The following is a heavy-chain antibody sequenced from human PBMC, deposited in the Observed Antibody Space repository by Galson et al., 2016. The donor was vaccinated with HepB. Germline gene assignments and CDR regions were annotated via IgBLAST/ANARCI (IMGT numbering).Heavy chain of an antibody. J-gene: IGHJ5*02. Sequence: SLRLSCAASGFFFSGRAMTWVRQAPGKGLEWVSGTNRYGATTGSAASVKGRVTISRDNSIYTSYLQMNSLRVEDTAVYYCVGDPPSSGWAFDPWGQGTLVTVSS. V-gene: IGHV3-23*01. CDR2: TNRYGATT. CDR1: GFFFSGRA. CDR3: VGDPPSSGWAFDP. D-gene: IGHD6-19*01.